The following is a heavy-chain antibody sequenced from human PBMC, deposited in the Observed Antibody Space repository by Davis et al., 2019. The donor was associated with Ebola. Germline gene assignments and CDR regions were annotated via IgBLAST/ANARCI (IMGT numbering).Heavy chain of an antibody. V-gene: IGHV4-34*01. CDR2: INHSGST. CDR1: GGSFSGHY. Sequence: PSETLSLTCAVYGGSFSGHYWSWIRQPPGKGLEWIGEINHSGSTNYNPSLKSRVTMSVDTSKNQFSLKLSSVTAADTAVYYCARRGKGRYSYGYWGQGTLVTVSS. D-gene: IGHD5-18*01. CDR3: ARRGKGRYSYGY. J-gene: IGHJ4*02.